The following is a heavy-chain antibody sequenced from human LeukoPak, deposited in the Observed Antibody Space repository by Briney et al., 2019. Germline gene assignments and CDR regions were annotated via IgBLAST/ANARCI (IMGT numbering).Heavy chain of an antibody. V-gene: IGHV5-51*01. CDR2: THPGDSDT. CDR1: GYSFTSYW. D-gene: IGHD6-19*01. J-gene: IGHJ4*02. Sequence: GESLKISCKGSGYSFTSYWIGWVRQMPGKGLEWMGITHPGDSDTRYSPSFQGQVTISADKSISTAYLQWSSLKASDTAMYYCASAYSSGPTAPCDYWGREPWSPSPQ. CDR3: ASAYSSGPTAPCDY.